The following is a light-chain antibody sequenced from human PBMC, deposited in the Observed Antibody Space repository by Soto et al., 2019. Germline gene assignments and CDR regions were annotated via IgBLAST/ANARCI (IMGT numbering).Light chain of an antibody. CDR2: GAS. Sequence: EIVLTQSPGTLSLSPRERATVSCRASQSIGNNYLAWYQHKPGQAPRLLIYGASNRAPGIPDRFSGSGSGTDLTLTIRRLETEDFAIYYCQQYAASPRTFGQGTQVEVK. J-gene: IGKJ1*01. V-gene: IGKV3-20*01. CDR1: QSIGNNY. CDR3: QQYAASPRT.